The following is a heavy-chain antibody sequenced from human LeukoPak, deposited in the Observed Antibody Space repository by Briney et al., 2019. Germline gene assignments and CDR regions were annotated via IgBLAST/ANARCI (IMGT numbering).Heavy chain of an antibody. V-gene: IGHV3-23*01. Sequence: PGGSLRLSCAASGFTFSSYVMSWVRQAPGKGLEWVSPIGGSGGSTYYADSVKGRFTISRDNSKNTLYLQMSSLRAEDTAVYYCAKGSGASITDFYHGMDVWGQGTTVTVSS. CDR2: IGGSGGST. J-gene: IGHJ6*02. D-gene: IGHD5-12*01. CDR3: AKGSGASITDFYHGMDV. CDR1: GFTFSSYV.